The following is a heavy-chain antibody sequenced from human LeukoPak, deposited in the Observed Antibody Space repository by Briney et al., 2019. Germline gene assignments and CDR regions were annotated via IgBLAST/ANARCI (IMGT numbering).Heavy chain of an antibody. CDR1: GFTFDDYA. Sequence: GGSLRLSCAASGFTFDDYAMHWVRQAPGKGLEWVSGISWISGSIGYADSVKSRFTISRDNAKNSLYLQMNSLRAEDTALYYCAKDSGFWSGFPYYFDYWGQGTLVTVSS. J-gene: IGHJ4*02. CDR2: ISWISGSI. D-gene: IGHD3-3*01. CDR3: AKDSGFWSGFPYYFDY. V-gene: IGHV3-9*01.